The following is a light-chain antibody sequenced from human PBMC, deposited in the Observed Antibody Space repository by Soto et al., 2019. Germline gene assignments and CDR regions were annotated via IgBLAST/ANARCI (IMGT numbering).Light chain of an antibody. Sequence: EIVLTQSPGTLSLSPGERATLSCRASQSVSSSFLAWYQQKPGQAPRLLIYGASSRATGIADRFSGSGSGTDFTLTISRLEREDFAVYYCQQYGSSLLTFGGGTKVEIK. V-gene: IGKV3-20*01. CDR2: GAS. J-gene: IGKJ4*01. CDR1: QSVSSSF. CDR3: QQYGSSLLT.